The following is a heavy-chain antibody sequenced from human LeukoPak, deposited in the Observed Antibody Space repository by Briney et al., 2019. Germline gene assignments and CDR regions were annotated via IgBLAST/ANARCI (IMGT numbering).Heavy chain of an antibody. D-gene: IGHD3-10*01. CDR2: ISGSGGST. V-gene: IGHV3-23*01. J-gene: IGHJ4*02. CDR3: AKDTRYYYGSGFNVDY. CDR1: GFTFSSYA. Sequence: GGSLRLSCAASGFTFSSYAMSWVRQAPGKGLEWVSAISGSGGSTYYADSVKGRFTISRDNSKNALYLQMNSLRAEDTAVYYCAKDTRYYYGSGFNVDYWGQGTLVTVSS.